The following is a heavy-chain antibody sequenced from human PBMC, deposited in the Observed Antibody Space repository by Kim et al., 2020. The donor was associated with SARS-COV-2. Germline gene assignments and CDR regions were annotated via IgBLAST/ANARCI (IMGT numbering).Heavy chain of an antibody. CDR3: ARDHPITVAAAGTGWFDP. Sequence: SETLSLTCTVSGGSISSYYWSWIRQPPGKGLEWIGYIYYSGSTNYNPSLKSRVTISVDTSKNQFSLKLSSVTAADTAVYYCARDHPITVAAAGTGWFDPWGQGTLVTVSS. CDR2: IYYSGST. CDR1: GGSISSYY. D-gene: IGHD6-13*01. J-gene: IGHJ5*02. V-gene: IGHV4-59*01.